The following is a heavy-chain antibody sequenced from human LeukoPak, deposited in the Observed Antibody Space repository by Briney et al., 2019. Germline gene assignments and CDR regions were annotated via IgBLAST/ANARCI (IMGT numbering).Heavy chain of an antibody. CDR2: ISYTGST. V-gene: IGHV4-59*08. D-gene: IGHD3-16*01. CDR3: ASLRLYYFDY. J-gene: IGHJ4*02. Sequence: SEILSLTCTVSGGSISRYYRSWIRQHPGNGLEWIGYISYTGSTAYNSSLKSRVTISVDTSKNQFSLKLSSVTAADTAVYYCASLRLYYFDYWGQGTLVTVSS. CDR1: GGSISRYY.